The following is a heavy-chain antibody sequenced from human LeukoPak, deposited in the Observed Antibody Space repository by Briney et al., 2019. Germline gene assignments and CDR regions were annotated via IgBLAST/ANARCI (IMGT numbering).Heavy chain of an antibody. J-gene: IGHJ4*02. CDR2: IIPIFGTA. Sequence: ASVKVSCKASGYTFTSYGISWVRQAPGQGLEWMGGIIPIFGTANYAQKFQGRVTITADESTSTAYMELSSLRSEDTAVYYCARDYGGTGALDYFDYWGQGTLVTVSS. CDR3: ARDYGGTGALDYFDY. V-gene: IGHV1-69*13. D-gene: IGHD4-23*01. CDR1: GYTFTSYG.